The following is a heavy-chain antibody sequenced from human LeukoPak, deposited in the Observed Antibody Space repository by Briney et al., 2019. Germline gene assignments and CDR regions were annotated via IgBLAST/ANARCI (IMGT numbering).Heavy chain of an antibody. V-gene: IGHV1-8*01. CDR1: GYTFHNFD. CDR2: MNPVSGNA. Sequence: ASVKVSCKASGYTFHNFDINWVRQAPGQGLEWMGWMNPVSGNAGSAQKFQGRVTLTRDTSISTAYMELSSLRSDDTAFYYCARAPMGAAALYWGQGTLVTVSS. CDR3: ARAPMGAAALY. D-gene: IGHD6-13*01. J-gene: IGHJ4*02.